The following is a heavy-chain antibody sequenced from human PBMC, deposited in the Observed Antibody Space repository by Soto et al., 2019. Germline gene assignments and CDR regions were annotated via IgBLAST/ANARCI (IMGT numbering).Heavy chain of an antibody. CDR2: IKSQANSDTT. D-gene: IGHD6-13*01. Sequence: GGSLRLSCAASGFTFTNAWMNWVRQAPGKGLEWVGRIKSQANSDTTAYAASVKGRFTISRDDSKNTAYLQMNSLKTEDTAVYYCTRLVAAAGTSYYYYYMDVWGKGTTVTVSS. CDR1: GFTFTNAW. CDR3: TRLVAAAGTSYYYYYMDV. J-gene: IGHJ6*03. V-gene: IGHV3-15*07.